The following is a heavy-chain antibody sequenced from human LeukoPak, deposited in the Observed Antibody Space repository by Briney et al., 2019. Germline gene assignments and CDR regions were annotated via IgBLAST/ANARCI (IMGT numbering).Heavy chain of an antibody. CDR2: FDPEDGET. D-gene: IGHD3-3*01. V-gene: IGHV1-24*01. CDR1: GYTLTELS. CDR3: ASHSLYVLRPLPDV. Sequence: ASVKVSCKVSGYTLTELSMHWVRQAPGKGLEWMGGFDPEDGETIYAQKFQGRVTMTEDTSADTAYMELSSLRSEDTAVYYCASHSLYVLRPLPDVWGQGTTVTVSS. J-gene: IGHJ6*02.